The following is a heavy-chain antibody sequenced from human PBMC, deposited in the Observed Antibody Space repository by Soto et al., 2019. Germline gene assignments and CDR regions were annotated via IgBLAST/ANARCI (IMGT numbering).Heavy chain of an antibody. V-gene: IGHV3-23*01. CDR3: AKDHFYDYIWGSYRADY. J-gene: IGHJ4*02. CDR2: ISGSGGST. CDR1: GFTFSSYA. Sequence: EVQLLESGGGLVQPGGSLRLSCAASGFTFSSYAMSWVRQAPGKGLEWVSAISGSGGSTYYADSVKGRFTISRDTSKNTLYLQMNSLRAEDTAVYYCAKDHFYDYIWGSYRADYWGQGTLVTVSS. D-gene: IGHD3-16*02.